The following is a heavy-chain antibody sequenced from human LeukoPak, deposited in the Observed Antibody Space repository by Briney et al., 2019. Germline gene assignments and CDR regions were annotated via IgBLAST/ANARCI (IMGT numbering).Heavy chain of an antibody. CDR1: GYTFTSYG. Sequence: EASVKVSCKASGYTFTSYGISWVRQAPGQGLEWMGWISAYNGNTNYAQKLQGRVTMTTDTSTSTAYMELRSLRSDDTAVYYCARGDGFLEWSEYYFDYWGQGTLVTASS. D-gene: IGHD3-3*01. CDR2: ISAYNGNT. J-gene: IGHJ4*02. CDR3: ARGDGFLEWSEYYFDY. V-gene: IGHV1-18*01.